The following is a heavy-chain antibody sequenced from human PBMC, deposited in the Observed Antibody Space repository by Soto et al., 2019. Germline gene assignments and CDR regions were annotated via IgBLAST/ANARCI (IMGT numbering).Heavy chain of an antibody. Sequence: EVQLVESGGGVVRPGGSLRLSCAASGFTFDDYGMSWVRQAPGKGLEWVSGINWNGGSTGYADSVKGRFTISRDNAKNSLYLKINSLRPEDTALYYCERGGRGWLRNPENSYGMDFWGQGTKVTVPS. CDR1: GFTFDDYG. CDR2: INWNGGST. V-gene: IGHV3-20*04. CDR3: ERGGRGWLRNPENSYGMDF. J-gene: IGHJ6*02. D-gene: IGHD5-12*01.